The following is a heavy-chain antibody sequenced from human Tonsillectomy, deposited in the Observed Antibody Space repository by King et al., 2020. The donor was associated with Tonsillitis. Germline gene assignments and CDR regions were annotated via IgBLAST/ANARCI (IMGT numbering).Heavy chain of an antibody. CDR2: IGGRSTYT. D-gene: IGHD3-10*01. CDR1: GFSISDNY. J-gene: IGHJ2*01. V-gene: IGHV3-11*06. CDR3: ARKGHYASGSEWYFDL. Sequence: VQLVESGGGLVKPGGSLRLSCAASGFSISDNYMSWIRQAPGKGLEWVSYIGGRSTYTNYADSVRGRFTISRDNAKNSVYLQMNSLRGEDTALYICARKGHYASGSEWYFDLGGRGTLVAVSS.